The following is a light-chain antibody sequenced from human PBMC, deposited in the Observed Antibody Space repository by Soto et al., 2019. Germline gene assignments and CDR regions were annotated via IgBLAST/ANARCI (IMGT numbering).Light chain of an antibody. J-gene: IGKJ4*01. CDR2: AAS. CDR3: QRYYNAPFT. Sequence: DIQVTQYPSSLSASVGDRVTITCRASQGIKNYLAWYQQKPGEIPKLLIYAASTLESGIPPRFSGSGSGTDFTLTSNNLQPEDVSTYYCQRYYNAPFTFGGGTKVEIK. V-gene: IGKV1-27*01. CDR1: QGIKNY.